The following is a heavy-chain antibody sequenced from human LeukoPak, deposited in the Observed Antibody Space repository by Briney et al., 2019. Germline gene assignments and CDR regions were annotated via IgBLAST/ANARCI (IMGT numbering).Heavy chain of an antibody. V-gene: IGHV3-23*01. CDR2: ITLSGGST. J-gene: IGHJ6*03. CDR3: AKRGNPAVGHHYLDV. CDR1: GFTFSYYD. D-gene: IGHD2-2*01. Sequence: GGSLRLSCAASGFTFSYYDMSWVRQAPGKGLEWVASITLSGGSTFYADSVKGRSTISRDNSKNTLYLQMNSLSAEDTAVYCCAKRGNPAVGHHYLDVWGKGTTVSGSS.